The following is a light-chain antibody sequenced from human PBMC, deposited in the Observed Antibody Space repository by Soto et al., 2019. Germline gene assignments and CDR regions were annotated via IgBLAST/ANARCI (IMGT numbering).Light chain of an antibody. CDR2: GAS. Sequence: DIQMTQSPSSLSASVGDRVTITCRASQIISSYLNWFQQKPGKAPKFLIYGASSLQSGVPSRFSGSGSGTDFTLTISSLQPEDFATYYCQQSHSAPPTFGGGTKVEIK. CDR3: QQSHSAPPT. V-gene: IGKV1-39*01. J-gene: IGKJ4*01. CDR1: QIISSY.